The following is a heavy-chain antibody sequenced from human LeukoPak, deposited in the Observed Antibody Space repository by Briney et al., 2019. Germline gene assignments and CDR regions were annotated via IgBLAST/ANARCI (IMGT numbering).Heavy chain of an antibody. D-gene: IGHD6-19*01. J-gene: IGHJ6*02. CDR3: ARALGWDGYYYYGMDV. CDR2: IYNTGST. CDR1: GGSISSDY. V-gene: IGHV4-59*01. Sequence: PSETLSLTCTVSGGSISSDYWSWIRQPPGKGLEWIGYIYNTGSTNYNPSLKSRVTISVDTSKNQFSLKLSSVTAADTAVYYCARALGWDGYYYYGMDVWGQGTTVTVSS.